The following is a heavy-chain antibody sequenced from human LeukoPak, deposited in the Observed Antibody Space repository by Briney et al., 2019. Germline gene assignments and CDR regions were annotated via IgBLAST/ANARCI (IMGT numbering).Heavy chain of an antibody. J-gene: IGHJ4*02. Sequence: SETLSLTCTVSGGSISSYYWSWIRQPPGKGLEWIGYIYYSGSTNYNPSLKSRVTISVDTSKNQFSLKLSSVTAADTAVYYCAREGSSWYDFDYWGQGTLVTVSS. D-gene: IGHD6-13*01. V-gene: IGHV4-59*12. CDR3: AREGSSWYDFDY. CDR1: GGSISSYY. CDR2: IYYSGST.